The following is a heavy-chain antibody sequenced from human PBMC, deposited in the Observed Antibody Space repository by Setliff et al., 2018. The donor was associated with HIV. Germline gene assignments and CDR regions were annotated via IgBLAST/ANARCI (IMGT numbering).Heavy chain of an antibody. CDR1: GGSISSYC. CDR2: IFASGSS. V-gene: IGHV4-4*09. D-gene: IGHD3-10*01. CDR3: ARRIDNSGSLPAKNWFDT. Sequence: SETLSLTCTVSGGSISSYCWNWIRQPPGKGLEWIGYIFASGSSLYNPSLQSRVIISIDTSKNQFSLKLSSVTAADTAVYYCARRIDNSGSLPAKNWFDTCGQGRLVTVSS. J-gene: IGHJ5*02.